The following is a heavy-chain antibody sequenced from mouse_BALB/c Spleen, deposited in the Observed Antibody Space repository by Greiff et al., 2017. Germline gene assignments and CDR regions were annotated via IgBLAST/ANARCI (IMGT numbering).Heavy chain of an antibody. CDR1: GFTFSSYA. Sequence: EVKLVESGGGLVKPGGSLKLSCAASGFTFSSYAMSWVRQTPEKRLEWVASISSGGSTYYPDSVKGRFTISRDNARNILYLQMSSLRSEDTAMYYCARGFNYGSSCMDYWGQGTSVTVSS. CDR2: ISSGGST. V-gene: IGHV5-6-5*01. J-gene: IGHJ4*01. CDR3: ARGFNYGSSCMDY. D-gene: IGHD1-1*01.